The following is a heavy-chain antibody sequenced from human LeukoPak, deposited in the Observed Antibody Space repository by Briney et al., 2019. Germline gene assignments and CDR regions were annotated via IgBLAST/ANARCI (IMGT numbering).Heavy chain of an antibody. V-gene: IGHV4-34*01. D-gene: IGHD5-24*01. CDR3: ARDEDGGDFDY. CDR1: GGPFSGYY. Sequence: KPSETLSLTCAVYGGPFSGYYWSWIRQPPGKGLEWIGEINHSGSTNYNPSLKSRVTISVDTSKNQFSLKLSSVTAADTAVYYCARDEDGGDFDYWGQGTLVTVSS. CDR2: INHSGST. J-gene: IGHJ4*02.